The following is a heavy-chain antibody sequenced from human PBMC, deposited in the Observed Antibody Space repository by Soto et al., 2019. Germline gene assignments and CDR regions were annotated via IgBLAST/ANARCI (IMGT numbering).Heavy chain of an antibody. D-gene: IGHD2-8*02. Sequence: SETLSLTCTVSGGSISSYYWSWIRQPPGKGLEWIGYIYYSGSTNYNPSLKSQVTISVDTSKSQFSLKLSSVTAADTAVYYCARGGGVYYFDYWGQGTLVTVSS. CDR3: ARGGGVYYFDY. J-gene: IGHJ4*02. CDR1: GGSISSYY. V-gene: IGHV4-59*01. CDR2: IYYSGST.